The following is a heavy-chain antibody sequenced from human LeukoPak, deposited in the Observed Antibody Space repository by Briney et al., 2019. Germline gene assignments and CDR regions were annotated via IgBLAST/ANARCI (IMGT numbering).Heavy chain of an antibody. V-gene: IGHV1-2*02. CDR2: INPNSGGT. D-gene: IGHD3-9*01. CDR3: ARNHYDILTGSRFDP. Sequence: ASVKVSCKASGGTFSSYAISWVRQAPGQGLEWMGWINPNSGGTNYAQKFQGRVTMTRDTSISTAYMELSRLRSDDTAVYYCARNHYDILTGSRFDPWGQGTLVTVSS. CDR1: GGTFSSYA. J-gene: IGHJ5*02.